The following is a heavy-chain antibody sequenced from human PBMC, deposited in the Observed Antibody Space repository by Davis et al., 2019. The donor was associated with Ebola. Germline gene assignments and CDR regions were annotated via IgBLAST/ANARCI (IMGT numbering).Heavy chain of an antibody. Sequence: SETLSLTCTVSGGSISSYYWSWIRQPPGKGLEWIGYIYYSGSTNYNPSLKSRVTISVDTSKNQFSLKLSSETAADTAVYYCARGLGGDFDYWGQGTLVTVSS. CDR2: IYYSGST. V-gene: IGHV4-59*01. J-gene: IGHJ4*02. CDR3: ARGLGGDFDY. D-gene: IGHD3-16*01. CDR1: GGSISSYY.